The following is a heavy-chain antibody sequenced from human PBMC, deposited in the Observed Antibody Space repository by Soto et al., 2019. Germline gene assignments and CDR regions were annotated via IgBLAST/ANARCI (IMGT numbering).Heavy chain of an antibody. J-gene: IGHJ6*02. D-gene: IGHD6-13*01. Sequence: QVQLVESGGGVVQPGKSLRLSCAASGFTCSNYGMHWVRQAPGKGLEWVAVIWYDGNNKYYADSVKGRFTISRDNSKNTLYLQINSLTAEDTAVYHCARDQGSSSWYRSYYGLDVWGQGTTVTVSS. V-gene: IGHV3-33*01. CDR3: ARDQGSSSWYRSYYGLDV. CDR1: GFTCSNYG. CDR2: IWYDGNNK.